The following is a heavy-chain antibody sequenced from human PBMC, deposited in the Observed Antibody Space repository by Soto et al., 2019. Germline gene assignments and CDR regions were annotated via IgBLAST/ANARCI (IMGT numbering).Heavy chain of an antibody. Sequence: SETLSLTCAVSGYSISSGYYWGWIRQPPGKGLEWIGSIYHSGSTYYDPSLKSRVTISVDTSKDQFSLKLSSVTAADTAVYYCARDTKPIDYWGQGTLVTVSS. J-gene: IGHJ4*02. CDR2: IYHSGST. V-gene: IGHV4-38-2*02. D-gene: IGHD2-2*01. CDR1: GYSISSGYY. CDR3: ARDTKPIDY.